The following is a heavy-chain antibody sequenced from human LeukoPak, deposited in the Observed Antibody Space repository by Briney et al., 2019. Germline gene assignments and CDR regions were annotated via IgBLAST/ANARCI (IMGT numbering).Heavy chain of an antibody. V-gene: IGHV4-59*01. J-gene: IGHJ6*02. Sequence: PSETLSLTCTVSGGFISSDYWSWIRQPPGKGLEWIGYIYYSGSTNYNPSLKSRVTISVDTSKNQFSLKLSSVTAADTAVYYCARAENFWSGVDYYYGMDVWGQGTTVTVSS. CDR1: GGFISSDY. CDR3: ARAENFWSGVDYYYGMDV. D-gene: IGHD3-3*01. CDR2: IYYSGST.